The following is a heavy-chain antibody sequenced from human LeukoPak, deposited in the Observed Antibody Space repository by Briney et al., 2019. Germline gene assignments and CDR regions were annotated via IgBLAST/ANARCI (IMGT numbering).Heavy chain of an antibody. Sequence: ASVKVSCKASGYTFTSYGISWVRQAPGQGLEWMGWISAYNGNTNYAQKLQGRVTMTTDTSTSTAYMELRSLRSDDTAVYYCARGRHSSSWYYDAFDIWGQGTMVTVSS. CDR3: ARGRHSSSWYYDAFDI. D-gene: IGHD6-13*01. CDR1: GYTFTSYG. V-gene: IGHV1-18*01. CDR2: ISAYNGNT. J-gene: IGHJ3*02.